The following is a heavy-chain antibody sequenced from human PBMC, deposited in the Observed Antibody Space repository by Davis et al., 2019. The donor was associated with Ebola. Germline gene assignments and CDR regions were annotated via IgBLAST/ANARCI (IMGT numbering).Heavy chain of an antibody. CDR2: IWYDGSNK. CDR3: ARGTAIVVVVAATLLPPDY. J-gene: IGHJ4*02. Sequence: GGSLRLSCAASGFTFSSYWMHWVRQAPGKGLEWVAVIWYDGSNKYYADSVKGRFTISRDNSKNTLYLQMNSLRAEDTAVYYCARGTAIVVVVAATLLPPDYWGQGTLVTVSS. CDR1: GFTFSSYW. D-gene: IGHD2-15*01. V-gene: IGHV3-33*08.